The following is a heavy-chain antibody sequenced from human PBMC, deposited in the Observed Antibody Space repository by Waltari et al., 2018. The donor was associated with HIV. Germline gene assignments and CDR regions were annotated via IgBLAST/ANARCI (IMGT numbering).Heavy chain of an antibody. Sequence: EVQLVESGGDLVQPGGSLTLSCAASGFTFFGSAMHWVRQASGKGLEWVGHIRSQGNNFATAYTASLKGRFTISRDDSKNTAYLHMNSLTTDDTALYFCTRGDGDFWGMDWGQGTLVTVSS. D-gene: IGHD4-17*01. CDR3: TRGDGDFWGMD. CDR1: GFTFFGSA. J-gene: IGHJ4*02. V-gene: IGHV3-73*02. CDR2: IRSQGNNFAT.